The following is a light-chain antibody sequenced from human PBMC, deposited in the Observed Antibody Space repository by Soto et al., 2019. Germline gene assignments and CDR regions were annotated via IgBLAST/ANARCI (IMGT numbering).Light chain of an antibody. CDR2: EVS. Sequence: QSVLTQPASVSGSPGQTITLSCAGISSDVGAYNSVSWYQQHPGKAPKLIIFEVSNRPSGVSHRFSGSKSGNTASLTISGLQAEDEADYYCSSFTTTTTLGVFGTGTKVTVL. CDR1: SSDVGAYNS. CDR3: SSFTTTTTLGV. V-gene: IGLV2-14*01. J-gene: IGLJ1*01.